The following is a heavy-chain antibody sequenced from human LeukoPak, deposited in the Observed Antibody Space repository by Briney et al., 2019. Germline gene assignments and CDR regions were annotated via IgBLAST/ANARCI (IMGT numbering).Heavy chain of an antibody. J-gene: IGHJ4*02. CDR3: AKPSGYDYYYFDY. CDR2: ISYDGSNK. D-gene: IGHD5-12*01. Sequence: QPGGSLRLSCAASGFTFSSYGMHWVRQAPGKGLEWVAVISYDGSNKYYADSVKGRFTISRDNSKNTLYLQMDSLRAEDTAVYYCAKPSGYDYYYFDYWGQGTLVTVSS. V-gene: IGHV3-30*18. CDR1: GFTFSSYG.